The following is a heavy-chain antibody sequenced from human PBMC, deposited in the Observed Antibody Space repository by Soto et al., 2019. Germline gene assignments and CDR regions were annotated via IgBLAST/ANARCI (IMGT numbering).Heavy chain of an antibody. CDR1: GFTFSSYW. V-gene: IGHV3-7*01. D-gene: IGHD2-2*01. CDR3: ARAYCSSTSCFPISLDY. Sequence: PGGSLRLSCAASGFTFSSYWMSWVRQAPGKGLEWVANIKQDGSEKYYVDSVKGRFTISRDNAKNSLYLQMNSLRAEDTAVYYCARAYCSSTSCFPISLDYWGQGTLVTSPQ. CDR2: IKQDGSEK. J-gene: IGHJ4*02.